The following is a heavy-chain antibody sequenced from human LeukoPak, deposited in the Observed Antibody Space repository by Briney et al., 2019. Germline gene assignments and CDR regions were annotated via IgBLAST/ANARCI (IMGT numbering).Heavy chain of an antibody. CDR2: ISASAGST. D-gene: IGHD3-9*01. CDR1: GFTFSSYV. Sequence: GGSLRLSCTASGFTFSSYVMSWVRQAPGKGLEWVSGISASAGSTHYADSVKGRFTISRDNSKNTLYLQMSSLRAEDTAVYYCAKEGPRYFTSASVFDYWGQGTLVTVSS. CDR3: AKEGPRYFTSASVFDY. V-gene: IGHV3-23*01. J-gene: IGHJ4*02.